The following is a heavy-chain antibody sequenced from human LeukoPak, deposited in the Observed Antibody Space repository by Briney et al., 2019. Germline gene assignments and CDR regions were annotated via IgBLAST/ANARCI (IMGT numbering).Heavy chain of an antibody. J-gene: IGHJ3*02. CDR1: GGTLSSYA. CDR2: LIPMLGIT. D-gene: IGHD6-19*01. V-gene: IGHV1-69*04. CDR3: ARGGHESIAVAAPDAFDI. Sequence: SVKVSCKASGGTLSSYAFSWVRRAPGQGLEWMGRLIPMLGITNYAQKFQGRVTITSDKFTSTVYMELSSLRSDDTAVYYCARGGHESIAVAAPDAFDIWGQGTMVTVSS.